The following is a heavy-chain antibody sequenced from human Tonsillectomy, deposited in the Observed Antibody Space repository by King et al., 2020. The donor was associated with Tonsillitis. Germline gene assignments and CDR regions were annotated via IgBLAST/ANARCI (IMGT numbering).Heavy chain of an antibody. CDR2: FSGSGGDI. J-gene: IGHJ4*02. V-gene: IGHV3-23*04. CDR3: AKHFSSSSWLFFDN. Sequence: QLVQSGGGLVQPGGSLRLSCAASGFTFSSYAMSWVRQAPGKGLEWVSGFSGSGGDIYYANSVRGRFTISRDNSKNTLYLQMNSLRAEDTAVYYCAKHFSSSSWLFFDNWGQGNLVTVSS. D-gene: IGHD6-6*01. CDR1: GFTFSSYA.